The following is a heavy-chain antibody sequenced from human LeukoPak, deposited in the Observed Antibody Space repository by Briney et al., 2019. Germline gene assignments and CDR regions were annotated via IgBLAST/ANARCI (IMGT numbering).Heavy chain of an antibody. CDR3: ARDRRYYVSGGKDGFDI. D-gene: IGHD3-10*01. V-gene: IGHV1-3*01. J-gene: IGHJ3*02. CDR1: GYTFSRYV. CDR2: INAGNGNT. Sequence: ASVKVSCKASGYTFSRYVVHWVRQAPGQSLEWMGWINAGNGNTKYSQKFQGRVTTSRDTSASTAYMELSSLRSEDTAVFYCARDRRYYVSGGKDGFDIRGQGTMVTVSS.